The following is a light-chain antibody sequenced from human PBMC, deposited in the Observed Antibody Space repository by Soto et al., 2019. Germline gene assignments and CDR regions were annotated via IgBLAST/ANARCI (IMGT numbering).Light chain of an antibody. CDR2: RNN. J-gene: IGLJ3*02. V-gene: IGLV1-47*01. CDR3: AAWDDSLSGRGV. Sequence: QSVLTQPPSASGTPGQRVTISCSGSNSNIGSNYVYWYQQLPGTAPKILIYRNNERPPAVPDRFSASKSGTSASLAISGLRSGDEADYYCAAWDDSLSGRGVFGGGTKVTVL. CDR1: NSNIGSNY.